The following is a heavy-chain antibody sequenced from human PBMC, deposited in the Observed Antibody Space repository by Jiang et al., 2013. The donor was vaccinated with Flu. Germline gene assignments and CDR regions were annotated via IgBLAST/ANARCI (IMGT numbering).Heavy chain of an antibody. Sequence: SDYYMTWIRQAPGKGLEWVSYISGSGSTIYYANSVKGRFTISRDNAQNSLYLQMNSLRAEDTAVYYCASSYYYYDGSGVDYWGQGTLVTVSS. CDR3: ASSYYYYDGSGVDY. CDR2: ISGSGSTI. D-gene: IGHD3-22*01. V-gene: IGHV3-11*01. CDR1: SDYY. J-gene: IGHJ4*02.